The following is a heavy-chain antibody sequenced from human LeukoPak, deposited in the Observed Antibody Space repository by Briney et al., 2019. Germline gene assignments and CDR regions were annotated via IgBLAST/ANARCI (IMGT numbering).Heavy chain of an antibody. J-gene: IGHJ4*02. CDR3: AGEGNSVTSTPY. D-gene: IGHD4-17*01. Sequence: GGSLRLSCAASGFTFSSYSMNWVRQAPGKGLEWVSSISSSSSYIYYADSVKDRFTISRDNAKNSLYLQMNSLRAEDTAVYDCAGEGNSVTSTPYWGQGTLVTVSS. CDR2: ISSSSSYI. V-gene: IGHV3-21*01. CDR1: GFTFSSYS.